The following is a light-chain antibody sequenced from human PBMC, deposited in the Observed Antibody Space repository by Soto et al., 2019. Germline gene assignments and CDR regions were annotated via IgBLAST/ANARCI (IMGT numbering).Light chain of an antibody. CDR3: QKFNTAPLT. V-gene: IGKV1-27*01. Sequence: DIQMTQSPSSLSASVGDRVTITCRASQDISVYLAWYQQKPGKVPKLLIYRASTLQSGVPSRFSGSGSRTDFTLTISSLQPEDVATYYCQKFNTAPLTFGKGTRLEIK. CDR1: QDISVY. CDR2: RAS. J-gene: IGKJ5*01.